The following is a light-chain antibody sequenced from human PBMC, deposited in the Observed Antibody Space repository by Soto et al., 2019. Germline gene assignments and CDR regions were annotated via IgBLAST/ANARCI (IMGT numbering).Light chain of an antibody. J-gene: IGKJ5*01. CDR1: QSVSSY. CDR2: GAS. Sequence: EIVMTQSPATLSVSPWERATLSCMASQSVSSYLAWYQQKPGQAPRLLIYGASNRATGIPARFSGSGSGTDFTLTISSLEPEDFAVYYCQQRSNWPPITFGQGTRLE. CDR3: QQRSNWPPIT. V-gene: IGKV3-11*01.